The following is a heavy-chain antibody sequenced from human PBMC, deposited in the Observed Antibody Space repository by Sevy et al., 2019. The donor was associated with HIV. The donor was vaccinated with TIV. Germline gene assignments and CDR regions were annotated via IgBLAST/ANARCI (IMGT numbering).Heavy chain of an antibody. CDR3: AREGVYCSGGSCYSSWFDP. D-gene: IGHD2-15*01. CDR2: INPNSGDT. Sequence: ASVKVSCKASGYTFTGYYMHWVRQAPGQGLEWMGWINPNSGDTNYAQKFQGRVTMTRDTSISTAYMELGRLRSDDTAVYYCAREGVYCSGGSCYSSWFDPWGQGTLVTVSS. J-gene: IGHJ5*02. V-gene: IGHV1-2*02. CDR1: GYTFTGYY.